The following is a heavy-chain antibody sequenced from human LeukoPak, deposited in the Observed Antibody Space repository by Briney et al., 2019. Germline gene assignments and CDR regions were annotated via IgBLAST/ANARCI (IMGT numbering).Heavy chain of an antibody. D-gene: IGHD3/OR15-3a*01. CDR2: TYYRSKWYN. CDR3: TRVKSMIFPHDAFDI. Sequence: SQTLSLTCAISGDNVSSNSAAWNRIRQSPSRGLEWLGRTYYRSKWYNDYAVSVKSRITINPDTSKNQFSLQLNSVTPEDTAVYYCTRVKSMIFPHDAFDIWGQETMVTVSS. J-gene: IGHJ3*02. CDR1: GDNVSSNSAA. V-gene: IGHV6-1*01.